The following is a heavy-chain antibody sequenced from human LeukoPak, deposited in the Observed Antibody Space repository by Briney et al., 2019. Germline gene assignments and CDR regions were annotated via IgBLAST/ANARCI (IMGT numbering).Heavy chain of an antibody. CDR2: ISGSGGST. Sequence: GGSLRLSCAASGFTFSSYAMSWVRQAPGKGLEWVSAISGSGGSTCYADSVKGRFTISRDNSKNTLYLQMNSLRAEDTAVYYCAAQWELPTGIDYWGQGTLVTVSS. CDR1: GFTFSSYA. D-gene: IGHD1-26*01. J-gene: IGHJ4*02. V-gene: IGHV3-23*01. CDR3: AAQWELPTGIDY.